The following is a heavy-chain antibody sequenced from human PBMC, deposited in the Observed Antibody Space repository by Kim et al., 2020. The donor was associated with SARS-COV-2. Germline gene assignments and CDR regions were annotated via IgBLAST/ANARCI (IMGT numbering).Heavy chain of an antibody. CDR2: IYYSGST. CDR1: GGSISSGGYY. V-gene: IGHV4-31*03. D-gene: IGHD2-15*01. Sequence: SETLSLTCTVSGGSISSGGYYWSWIRQHPGKGLEWIGYIYYSGSTYYNPSLKSRVTISVDTSKNQFSLELSSVTAADTAVYYCARALGGSFVGYYGMDVWGQGTTVTVSS. J-gene: IGHJ6*02. CDR3: ARALGGSFVGYYGMDV.